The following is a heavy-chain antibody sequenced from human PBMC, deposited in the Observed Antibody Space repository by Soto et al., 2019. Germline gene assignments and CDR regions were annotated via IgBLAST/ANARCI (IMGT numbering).Heavy chain of an antibody. CDR2: INSDGSST. V-gene: IGHV3-74*01. D-gene: IGHD3-22*01. J-gene: IGHJ4*02. Sequence: EVQLVESGGGLVQPGGSLRLSCAASGFTFSSYWMHWVRQAPGKGLVWVSRINSDGSSTSYADSVKGRFTISSDNAKNTLYRQMNSLRAEDTAVYYCAIRASYYDSSGYFDYWGQGTLVTVSS. CDR1: GFTFSSYW. CDR3: AIRASYYDSSGYFDY.